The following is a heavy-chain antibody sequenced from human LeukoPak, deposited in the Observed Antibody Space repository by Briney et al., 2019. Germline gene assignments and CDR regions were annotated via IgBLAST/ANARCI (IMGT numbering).Heavy chain of an antibody. V-gene: IGHV1-69*06. CDR2: IIPLFGTP. Sequence: SVKVSCKASGGTFSSYTISWVRQAPGQGLEWMGGIIPLFGTPDYAQKFQGRVTITADKSTSTAYMELSSLRSEDTAVYYCATDRPDSSGYYYLGYYYYYMDVWGKGTTVTVSS. CDR1: GGTFSSYT. CDR3: ATDRPDSSGYYYLGYYYYYMDV. D-gene: IGHD3-22*01. J-gene: IGHJ6*03.